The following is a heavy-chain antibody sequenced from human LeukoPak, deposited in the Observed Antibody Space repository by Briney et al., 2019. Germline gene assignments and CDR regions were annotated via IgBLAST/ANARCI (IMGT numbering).Heavy chain of an antibody. D-gene: IGHD4-17*01. CDR3: ASYGQRRDV. V-gene: IGHV1-69*13. CDR1: GYTFTGYY. CDR2: IIPIFGTA. Sequence: GASVKVSCKASGYTFTGYYMHWVRQAPGQGLEWMGGIIPIFGTANYAQKFQGRVTITADESTSTAYMELSSLRSEDTAVYYCASYGQRRDVWGQGTTVTVSS. J-gene: IGHJ6*02.